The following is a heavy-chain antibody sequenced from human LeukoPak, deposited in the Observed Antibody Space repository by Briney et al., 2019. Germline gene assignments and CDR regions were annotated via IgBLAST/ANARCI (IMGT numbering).Heavy chain of an antibody. V-gene: IGHV3-21*01. D-gene: IGHD2-2*01. J-gene: IGHJ4*02. CDR3: ARGRGCSSMSCYPDY. CDR2: ISPSSSYI. CDR1: GFSFSGYS. Sequence: GGSLRLSCAASGFSFSGYSINWVRQAPGKGLEWVSSISPSSSYIYYADSVKGRFTISRDNAKNSLYLQMNGLRAEDTAVYYCARGRGCSSMSCYPDYWGQGTLVTVSS.